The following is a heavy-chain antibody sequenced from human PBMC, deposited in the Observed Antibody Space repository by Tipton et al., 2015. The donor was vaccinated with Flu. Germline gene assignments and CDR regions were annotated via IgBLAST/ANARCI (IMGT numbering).Heavy chain of an antibody. Sequence: QLVQSGGGLVQPGGSLRLSCAASGFTVSSNYMSWVRQAPGKGLEWVSVIYSGGSTYYADSVKGRFTISRDNSKNTLYLQMNSLRAEDTAVYYCARDRWGIAAGGYFDYWGQGTLVTVSS. V-gene: IGHV3-66*02. CDR3: ARDRWGIAAGGYFDY. CDR1: GFTVSSNY. J-gene: IGHJ4*02. D-gene: IGHD6-13*01. CDR2: IYSGGST.